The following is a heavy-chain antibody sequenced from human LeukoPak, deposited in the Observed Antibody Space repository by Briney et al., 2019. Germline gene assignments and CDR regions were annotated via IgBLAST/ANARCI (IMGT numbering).Heavy chain of an antibody. CDR2: INNDGSSA. Sequence: GGSLRLSCAASGFTFNNYWIHWVRQVPGKGLVWVSRINNDGSSASYVDSVKGRFTISRDNAKNTLFLQMNSLRAEDTAVYYCARRGAGHGMDVWGQGTTVIVSS. J-gene: IGHJ6*02. D-gene: IGHD3-10*01. CDR1: GFTFNNYW. V-gene: IGHV3-74*01. CDR3: ARRGAGHGMDV.